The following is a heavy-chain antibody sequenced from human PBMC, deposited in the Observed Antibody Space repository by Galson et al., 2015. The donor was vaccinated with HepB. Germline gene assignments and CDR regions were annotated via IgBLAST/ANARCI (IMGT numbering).Heavy chain of an antibody. Sequence: LSLTCSVSGDSISNYYWSWIRQPPGGGLEWIGYTYYSGSTNYNSSLKNRVTILVDPSKNEVSLPLTSVTAADTAVNYCARHVNYRGMYFFEHWGQGTLVTVSS. V-gene: IGHV4-59*08. CDR3: ARHVNYRGMYFFEH. CDR1: GDSISNYY. CDR2: TYYSGST. J-gene: IGHJ4*02. D-gene: IGHD4-23*01.